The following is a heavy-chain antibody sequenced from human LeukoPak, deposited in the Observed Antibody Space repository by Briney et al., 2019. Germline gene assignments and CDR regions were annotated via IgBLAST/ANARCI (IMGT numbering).Heavy chain of an antibody. Sequence: SVKVSCKASGGTFSSYDISWVRQAPGQGLEWMGGIMPMFGKANYAQKFQGRVTTTADKATSTAYLELSSPTSEDTAVYYCARTVYSSDWGYYYYYMDVWGKGTTVTISS. CDR3: ARTVYSSDWGYYYYYMDV. D-gene: IGHD6-19*01. J-gene: IGHJ6*03. V-gene: IGHV1-69*06. CDR1: GGTFSSYD. CDR2: IMPMFGKA.